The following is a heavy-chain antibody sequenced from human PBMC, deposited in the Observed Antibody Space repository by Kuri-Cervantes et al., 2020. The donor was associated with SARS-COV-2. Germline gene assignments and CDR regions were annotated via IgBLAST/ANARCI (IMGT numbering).Heavy chain of an antibody. Sequence: ASVKVSCKVSGYTLTELSMHWVRQAPGKGLEWMGGLDPEDGETIYAQKFQGRVTMTEDTSTSTAYMELRSLRSDDTAVYYCARASGGLYCSSTSCGEGSWFDPWGQGTLVTVSS. D-gene: IGHD2-2*01. CDR1: GYTLTELS. J-gene: IGHJ5*02. CDR3: ARASGGLYCSSTSCGEGSWFDP. CDR2: LDPEDGET. V-gene: IGHV1-24*01.